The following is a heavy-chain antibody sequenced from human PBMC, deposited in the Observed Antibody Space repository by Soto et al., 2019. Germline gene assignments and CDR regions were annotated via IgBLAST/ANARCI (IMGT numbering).Heavy chain of an antibody. V-gene: IGHV3-30*03. Sequence: GGSLRLSCAASGFTFSSYGMHWVRQAPGKGLEWVAVISYDGSNKYYADSVKGRFTISRDNAKNSLYLQMNSLRAEDTAVYYCARPIAAAGGMDVWGQGTTVTVSS. J-gene: IGHJ6*02. D-gene: IGHD6-13*01. CDR3: ARPIAAAGGMDV. CDR1: GFTFSSYG. CDR2: ISYDGSNK.